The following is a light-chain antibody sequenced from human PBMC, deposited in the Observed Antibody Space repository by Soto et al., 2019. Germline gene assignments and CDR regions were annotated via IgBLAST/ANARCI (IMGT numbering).Light chain of an antibody. CDR3: QQYYCTPWT. CDR2: LAS. Sequence: DIVMTQSPDSLAVSLGERATINCKSSQSVLYSSNNKNYLAWYQQKPGQPPKLLIYLASTRESGVPDRFSGSGSGTDFTLTISSLQAKDVGVYYCQQYYCTPWTFGQGTKVEIK. V-gene: IGKV4-1*01. J-gene: IGKJ1*01. CDR1: QSVLYSSNNKNY.